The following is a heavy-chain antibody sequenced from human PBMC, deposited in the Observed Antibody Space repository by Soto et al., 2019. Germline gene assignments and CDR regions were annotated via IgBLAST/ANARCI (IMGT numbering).Heavy chain of an antibody. Sequence: ASVKVSCKASGYTFTSYAMHLVRQAPGQRLEWMGWINAGNGNTKYSQKFQGRVTITRDTSASTAYMELSSLRSEDTAVYYCARPHYDYIFPFDYWGQGTLVTVSS. CDR2: INAGNGNT. V-gene: IGHV1-3*01. CDR3: ARPHYDYIFPFDY. D-gene: IGHD3-16*01. J-gene: IGHJ4*02. CDR1: GYTFTSYA.